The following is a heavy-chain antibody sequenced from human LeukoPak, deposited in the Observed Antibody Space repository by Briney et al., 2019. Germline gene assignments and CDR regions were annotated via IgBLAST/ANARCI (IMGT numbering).Heavy chain of an antibody. CDR2: ISSSGGNI. Sequence: PGGSLRLSCVVSGFDLSVYYMSWIRQAPGKGLEWISYISSSGGNIYFADSVKGRFTMSRDNARGSLYLQMNSLRADDTAIYYCARRRDYFDYWGQGTLVTVSS. CDR1: GFDLSVYY. J-gene: IGHJ4*02. V-gene: IGHV3-11*01. CDR3: ARRRDYFDY.